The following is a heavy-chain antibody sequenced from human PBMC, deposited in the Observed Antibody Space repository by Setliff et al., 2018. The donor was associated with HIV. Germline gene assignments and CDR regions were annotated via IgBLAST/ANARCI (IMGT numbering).Heavy chain of an antibody. Sequence: SETLSLTCAVYGGSFSGYYWSWIRQYPGKGLEWIGYIYYTGSTYYNPSLKSRVTISVDTSKNQFSLKLSSVTAADTDVYYCARPGKQRLVRRNWFDPLGQGTLVTVSS. CDR3: ARPGKQRLVRRNWFDP. CDR1: GGSFSGYY. J-gene: IGHJ5*02. V-gene: IGHV4-34*01. D-gene: IGHD6-19*01. CDR2: IYYTGST.